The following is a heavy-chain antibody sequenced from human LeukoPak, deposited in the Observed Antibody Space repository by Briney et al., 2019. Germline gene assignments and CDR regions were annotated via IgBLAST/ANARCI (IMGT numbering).Heavy chain of an antibody. Sequence: PSETLSLTCCVSGASNTSSRFYWVWIRQPPGEGLEWIGSIYYTGSADYNPSLKSRVTMSIDMSKNQFSLKLTSVTAADTAVYYCARPSRYSDSSGYICDDYWGQGTLVTVSS. J-gene: IGHJ4*02. V-gene: IGHV4-39*07. CDR3: ARPSRYSDSSGYICDDY. CDR2: IYYTGSA. D-gene: IGHD3-22*01. CDR1: GASNTSSRFY.